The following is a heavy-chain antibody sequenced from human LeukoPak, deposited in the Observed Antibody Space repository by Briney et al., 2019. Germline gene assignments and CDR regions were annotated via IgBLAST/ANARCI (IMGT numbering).Heavy chain of an antibody. V-gene: IGHV3-23*01. CDR3: ASTIYDFWSGRGAFDI. Sequence: GGSLRPSCAASGFTFSSYAMSWVRQAPGKGLEWVSAISGSGGSTYYADSVKGRFTISRDNSKNTLYLQMNSLRAEDTAVYYCASTIYDFWSGRGAFDIWGQGTMVTVPS. CDR1: GFTFSSYA. J-gene: IGHJ3*02. D-gene: IGHD3-3*01. CDR2: ISGSGGST.